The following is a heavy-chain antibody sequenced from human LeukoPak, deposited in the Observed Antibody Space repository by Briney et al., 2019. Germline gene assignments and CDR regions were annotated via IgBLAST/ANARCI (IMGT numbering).Heavy chain of an antibody. CDR1: GGTFSSYT. CDR2: IIPILGIA. CDR3: ARDEPHYYDSSGYYSIGDY. V-gene: IGHV1-69*04. J-gene: IGHJ4*02. D-gene: IGHD3-22*01. Sequence: GASVKVSCKASGGTFSSYTISGVRQAAGQGLEWMGRIIPILGIANYAQKFQGRVTITADKSTSPAYMELSSLRSEDTAVYYCARDEPHYYDSSGYYSIGDYWGQGTLVTVSS.